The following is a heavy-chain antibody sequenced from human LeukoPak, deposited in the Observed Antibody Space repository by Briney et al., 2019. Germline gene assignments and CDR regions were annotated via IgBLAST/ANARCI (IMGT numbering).Heavy chain of an antibody. CDR2: TYYRSKWYN. J-gene: IGHJ6*02. CDR1: GDSVSSNSAA. CDR3: ARESILRYFDWLNHYYYYGMDV. Sequence: PSQTLSLTCAISGDSVSSNSAAWSWIRQSPSRGLEWLGRTYYRSKWYNDYAVSVKSRITINPDTSKNQFSLQLNSVTPEDTAVYYCARESILRYFDWLNHYYYYGMDVWGQGTTVTVSS. V-gene: IGHV6-1*01. D-gene: IGHD3-9*01.